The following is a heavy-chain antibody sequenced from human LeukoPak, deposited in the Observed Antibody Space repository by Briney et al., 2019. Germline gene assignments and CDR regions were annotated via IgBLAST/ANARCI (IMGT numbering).Heavy chain of an antibody. D-gene: IGHD3-3*01. Sequence: ASVTVSCKASGYTFTSYDINWVRQATGQGLEWMGWMNPNSGNTGYAQKFQGRVTMTRNTSISTAYMELSSLRSEDTAVYYCARGPQYYDFWSGYYTPLYYYHGMDVWGQGTTVTVSS. V-gene: IGHV1-8*01. CDR1: GYTFTSYD. J-gene: IGHJ6*02. CDR3: ARGPQYYDFWSGYYTPLYYYHGMDV. CDR2: MNPNSGNT.